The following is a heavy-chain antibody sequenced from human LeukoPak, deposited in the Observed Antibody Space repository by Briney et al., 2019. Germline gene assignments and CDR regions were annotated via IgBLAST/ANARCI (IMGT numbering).Heavy chain of an antibody. CDR2: IYYSGTT. V-gene: IGHV4-59*01. Sequence: PSETLSLTCTVSGASISSSYWSWIRQPPGKGLEWIGYIYYSGTTKYNPSLKSRVTISVDTSKNQFSLKLSSVTAADTAVYYCARARYVNSFYAFDIWGQGTLVTVSS. CDR1: GASISSSY. CDR3: ARARYVNSFYAFDI. D-gene: IGHD3-9*01. J-gene: IGHJ3*02.